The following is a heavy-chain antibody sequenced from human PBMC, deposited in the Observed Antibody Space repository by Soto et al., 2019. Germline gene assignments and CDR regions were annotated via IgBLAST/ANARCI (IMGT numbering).Heavy chain of an antibody. V-gene: IGHV5-51*01. D-gene: IGHD3-3*01. CDR2: IYPGDSDT. CDR3: ARKIFGGLDV. J-gene: IGHJ6*02. Sequence: PGESLKISCKGSGYNFATFWIAWVRQMPGKGLEWMATIYPGDSDTRYRPSFQGQVIISVDKSISTAYLQWSSLKASDTATYYCARKIFGGLDVWGQGTTVTVSS. CDR1: GYNFATFW.